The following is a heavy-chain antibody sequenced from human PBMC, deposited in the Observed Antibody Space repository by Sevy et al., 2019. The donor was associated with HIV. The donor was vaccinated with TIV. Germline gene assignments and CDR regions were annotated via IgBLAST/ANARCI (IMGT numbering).Heavy chain of an antibody. CDR3: ARDESGINDFWSGYYPLLYYYYGMDV. D-gene: IGHD3-3*01. CDR1: GYTFTSYG. CDR2: ISAYNGNT. J-gene: IGHJ6*02. V-gene: IGHV1-18*01. Sequence: ASVKVSCKASGYTFTSYGISWVRQAPGQGLEWMGWISAYNGNTNYAQKLQGRVTMTTDTSTSTAYMELRSLRSDDTAMYYCARDESGINDFWSGYYPLLYYYYGMDVWGQGTTVTVSS.